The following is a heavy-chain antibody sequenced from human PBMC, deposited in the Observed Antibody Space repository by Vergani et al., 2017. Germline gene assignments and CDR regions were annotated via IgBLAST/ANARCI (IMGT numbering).Heavy chain of an antibody. Sequence: QVTLKESGPVLVKPTETLTLTCTVSGFSFSNARMGVIWNGQPPGKALEWLAHIFSNDEKSYSTSLESRLTISKDTSKSQVVLTMTNIDHVDTATYYCARIRNRLSFNGMDVWGQGTTVTDSS. CDR2: IFSNDEK. V-gene: IGHV2-26*01. J-gene: IGHJ6*01. CDR3: ARIRNRLSFNGMDV. D-gene: IGHD1-14*01. CDR1: GFSFSNARMG.